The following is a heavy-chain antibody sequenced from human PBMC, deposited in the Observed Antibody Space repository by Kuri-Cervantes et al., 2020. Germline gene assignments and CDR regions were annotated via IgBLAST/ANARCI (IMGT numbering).Heavy chain of an antibody. CDR3: ARDHLDD. CDR1: GFTFSSYG. D-gene: IGHD5-24*01. Sequence: LSLTCAASGFTFSSYGMHWVRQAPGKGLEWVAVISYDGSNKYYADSVKGRFTISRDNSKNTLYLQMNSLRAEDTAVYYCARDHLDDWGQGTLVTVSS. CDR2: ISYDGSNK. V-gene: IGHV3-30*03. J-gene: IGHJ4*02.